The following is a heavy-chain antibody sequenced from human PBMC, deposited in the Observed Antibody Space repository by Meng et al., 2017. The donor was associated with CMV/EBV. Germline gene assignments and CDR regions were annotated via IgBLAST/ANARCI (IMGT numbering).Heavy chain of an antibody. CDR3: ARVGRTSCYDY. Sequence: QGQLKEAGPGLVKPSQTLSLTCTVSGGSISSGDYYWSWIRQPPGKGLEWIGYIYYSGSTYYNPSLKSRVTISVDTSKNQFSLKLSSVTAADTAVYYCARVGRTSCYDYWGQGTLVTVSS. V-gene: IGHV4-30-4*08. CDR2: IYYSGST. J-gene: IGHJ4*02. D-gene: IGHD2-2*01. CDR1: GGSISSGDYY.